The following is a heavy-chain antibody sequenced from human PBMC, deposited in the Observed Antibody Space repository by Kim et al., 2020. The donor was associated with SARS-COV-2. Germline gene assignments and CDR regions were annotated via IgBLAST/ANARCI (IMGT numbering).Heavy chain of an antibody. Sequence: GGSLRLSCVASEFTFSTYTMDWVHQAPGKGMEWVSSFSSSNSYVNYADSVMGRFTISRDNAKNSLFLDMNSLRAEDTAVYYCVVVPAATHLFDFWGQGT. J-gene: IGHJ3*01. CDR3: VVVPAATHLFDF. CDR2: FSSSNSYV. V-gene: IGHV3-21*01. CDR1: EFTFSTYT. D-gene: IGHD2-2*01.